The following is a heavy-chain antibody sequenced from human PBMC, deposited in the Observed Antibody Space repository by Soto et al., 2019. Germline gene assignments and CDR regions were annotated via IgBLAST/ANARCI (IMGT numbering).Heavy chain of an antibody. CDR1: GYSFTSYC. D-gene: IGHD3-9*01. CDR2: IYPGDSDT. Sequence: HGESLKISCKGSGYSFTSYCIGWVRQMPWKGLEWMGIIYPGDSDTRYSPSFQGQVTISADKSISTAYLQWSSLKASDTAMYYCARKNYDILTGYNWFDPWGQGTLVTGSS. CDR3: ARKNYDILTGYNWFDP. J-gene: IGHJ5*02. V-gene: IGHV5-51*01.